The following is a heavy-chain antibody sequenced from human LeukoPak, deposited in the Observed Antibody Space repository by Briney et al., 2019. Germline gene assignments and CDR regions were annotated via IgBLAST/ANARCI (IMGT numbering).Heavy chain of an antibody. CDR3: ARGPDYRFDR. D-gene: IGHD4/OR15-4a*01. CDR2: INWNSAII. J-gene: IGHJ4*02. V-gene: IGHV3-9*01. CDR1: GFSFDDFV. Sequence: PGGSLRLSCAASGFSFDDFVMHWARQAPGKGLEWVSGINWNSAIIGYADSVKGRFTISRDNAKNSLYLQMNSLRPEDTAFYYCARGPDYRFDRWGQGTLVTVSS.